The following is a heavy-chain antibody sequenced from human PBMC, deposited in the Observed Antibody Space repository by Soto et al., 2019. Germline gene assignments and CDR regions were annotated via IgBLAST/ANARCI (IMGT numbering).Heavy chain of an antibody. CDR3: ARDNPGYSSSWYLDYYYGMDV. CDR2: MNPNSGNT. J-gene: IGHJ6*02. D-gene: IGHD6-13*01. Sequence: AASVKVSSKASGYTFTSYDINWVRQATGQGLEWMGWMNPNSGNTGYAQKFQGRVTMTRNTSISTAYMELSSLRSEDTAVYYCARDNPGYSSSWYLDYYYGMDVWGQGTTVTVSS. CDR1: GYTFTSYD. V-gene: IGHV1-8*01.